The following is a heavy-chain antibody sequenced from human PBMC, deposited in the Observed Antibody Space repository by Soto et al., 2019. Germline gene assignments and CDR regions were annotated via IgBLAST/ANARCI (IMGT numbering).Heavy chain of an antibody. CDR2: ISSSGSTI. CDR3: ARDLRFLEWSQPGVIDY. D-gene: IGHD3-3*01. CDR1: GFTFSSYE. V-gene: IGHV3-48*03. Sequence: GGSLRLSCAASGFTFSSYEMNWVRQAPGKGLEWVSYISSSGSTIYYADSVKGRFTISRDNAKNSLYLQMNSPRAEDTAVYYCARDLRFLEWSQPGVIDYWGQGTLVTVSS. J-gene: IGHJ4*02.